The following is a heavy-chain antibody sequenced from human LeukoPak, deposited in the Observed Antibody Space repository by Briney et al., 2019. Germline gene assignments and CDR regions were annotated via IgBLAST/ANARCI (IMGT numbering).Heavy chain of an antibody. CDR2: ISAYNGNT. CDR1: GYTFTNYG. V-gene: IGHV1-18*01. CDR3: ARDQSWRWELLVPYYFDY. D-gene: IGHD1-26*01. J-gene: IGHJ4*02. Sequence: ASVKVSCKASGYTFTNYGISWVRQAPGQGLEWMGWISAYNGNTHYAQNLQGRVTMTTDTSTSTAYMELRSLRSDDTAVYYCARDQSWRWELLVPYYFDYWGQGTLVTVSS.